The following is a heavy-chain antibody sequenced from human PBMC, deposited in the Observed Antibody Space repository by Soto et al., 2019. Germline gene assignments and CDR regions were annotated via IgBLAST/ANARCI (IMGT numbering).Heavy chain of an antibody. V-gene: IGHV3-9*01. CDR1: GFTFDDYA. CDR3: AKDISPKSYCYYGMDV. CDR2: ISWNSGSI. J-gene: IGHJ6*02. Sequence: GGSLRLSCAASGFTFDDYAMHWVRQAPGKGLEWVSGISWNSGSIGYADSVKGRFTISRDNAKNSLYLQMNSLRAEDTALYYCAKDISPKSYCYYGMDVWGQGTTVTVSS.